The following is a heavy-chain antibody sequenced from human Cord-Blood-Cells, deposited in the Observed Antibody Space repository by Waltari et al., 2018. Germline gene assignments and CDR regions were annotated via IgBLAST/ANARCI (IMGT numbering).Heavy chain of an antibody. Sequence: QVQLVQSGAEVKKPGSSVKVSCKASGGTFSSYAISWVRQAPGQGLEWMGGIIPIFGTANYARKFQGRVTITADESTSTAYMELSSLRSEDTAVYYCARDVDGYNYNWFDPWGQGTLVTVSS. CDR3: ARDVDGYNYNWFDP. CDR2: IIPIFGTA. CDR1: GGTFSSYA. V-gene: IGHV1-69*01. J-gene: IGHJ5*02. D-gene: IGHD5-12*01.